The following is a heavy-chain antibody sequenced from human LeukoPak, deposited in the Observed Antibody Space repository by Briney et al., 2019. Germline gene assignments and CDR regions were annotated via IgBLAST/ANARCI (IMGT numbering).Heavy chain of an antibody. D-gene: IGHD1-26*01. CDR1: GGSISSSSYY. CDR3: ARLHLGATPVFDY. J-gene: IGHJ4*02. Sequence: SETLSLTCTVSGGSISSSSYYWGWLRQPPGKGLEWIGSIYYSGSTYYNPSLKSRVTISVDTSKNQFSLKLSSVTAADTAVYYCARLHLGATPVFDYWGQGTLVTVSS. CDR2: IYYSGST. V-gene: IGHV4-39*01.